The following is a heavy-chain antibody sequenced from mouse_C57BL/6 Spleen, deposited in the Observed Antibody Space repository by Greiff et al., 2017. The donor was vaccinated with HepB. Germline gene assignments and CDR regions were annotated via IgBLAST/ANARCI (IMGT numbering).Heavy chain of an antibody. Sequence: EVQVVESGGGLVKPGGSLKLSCAASGFTFSSYTMSWVRQTPEKRLEWVATISGGGGNTYYPDSVKGRFTISRDNAKNTLYLQMSSLRSEDTALYYCARHDYGSSLYAMDYWGQGTSVTVSS. V-gene: IGHV5-9*01. J-gene: IGHJ4*01. D-gene: IGHD1-1*01. CDR2: ISGGGGNT. CDR1: GFTFSSYT. CDR3: ARHDYGSSLYAMDY.